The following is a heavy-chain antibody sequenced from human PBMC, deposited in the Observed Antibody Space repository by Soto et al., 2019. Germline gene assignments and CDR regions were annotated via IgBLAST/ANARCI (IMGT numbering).Heavy chain of an antibody. CDR3: AREGGEYYDSSGYWHPWFDP. D-gene: IGHD3-22*01. V-gene: IGHV4-30-4*01. J-gene: IGHJ5*02. Sequence: PSETLSLTCTVSGGSISSGEYYWSWIRQPPGKGLEWIGYIYYSGSTYYNPSLKSRVAISVDTSRNQFSLKLSSVTAADTAVYFCAREGGEYYDSSGYWHPWFDPWGQGTLVTVYS. CDR1: GGSISSGEYY. CDR2: IYYSGST.